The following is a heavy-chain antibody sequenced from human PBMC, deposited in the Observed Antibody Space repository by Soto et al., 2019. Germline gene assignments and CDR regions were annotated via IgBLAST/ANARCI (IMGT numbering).Heavy chain of an antibody. J-gene: IGHJ4*02. CDR1: GGTFSSYT. V-gene: IGHV1-69*04. Sequence: SVKVSCKASGGTFSSYTISWVRQAPGQGLEWMGRIIPILGIANYAQKFQGRVTITADKSTSTAYMELSSLRSEDTAVYYCARDKGVDIVATINPELLHPLDCWGQGTLVTVSS. CDR3: ARDKGVDIVATINPELLHPLDC. D-gene: IGHD5-12*01. CDR2: IIPILGIA.